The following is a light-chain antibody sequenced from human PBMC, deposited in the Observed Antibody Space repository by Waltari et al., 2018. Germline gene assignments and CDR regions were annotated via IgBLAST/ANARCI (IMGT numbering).Light chain of an antibody. Sequence: QSALTQPPSASGSPGQSVTISCTGTSSDIGGYKFVSWYQQHPGKAPKLMLYEVSQRPSGVPDRFSGSKSGNTASLTVSGLQAEDEADYYCSSYGGSNNLEFGGGTKLTVL. V-gene: IGLV2-8*01. J-gene: IGLJ2*01. CDR2: EVS. CDR1: SSDIGGYKF. CDR3: SSYGGSNNLE.